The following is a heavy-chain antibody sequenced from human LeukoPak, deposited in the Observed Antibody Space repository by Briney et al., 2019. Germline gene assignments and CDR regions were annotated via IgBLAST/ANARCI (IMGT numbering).Heavy chain of an antibody. V-gene: IGHV4-34*01. CDR2: INHSGST. Sequence: SETLSLTCAVYGGSFSGYYWSWIRQPPGKGLEWIGEINHSGSTNYNPSLKSRVTISVDTSKNQFSLKLSSVTAADTAVYYCARGTNYSFDYWGQGALVTVSS. J-gene: IGHJ4*02. D-gene: IGHD2-8*01. CDR1: GGSFSGYY. CDR3: ARGTNYSFDY.